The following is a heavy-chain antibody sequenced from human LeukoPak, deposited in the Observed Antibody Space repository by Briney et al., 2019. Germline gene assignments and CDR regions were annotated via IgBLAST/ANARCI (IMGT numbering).Heavy chain of an antibody. CDR2: ISDRGGRT. V-gene: IGHV3-23*01. CDR3: AKGMGSSSSSIDW. Sequence: GGSPRHSCAASGFTLITYAMNWVREDPGKGLERVSHISDRGGRTYYADSVKSRFTSSRDNSKNTVYLQRHRLGAEDTAVYYCAKGMGSSSSSIDWWGQGTLVTVSS. J-gene: IGHJ4*02. D-gene: IGHD2-15*01. CDR1: GFTLITYA.